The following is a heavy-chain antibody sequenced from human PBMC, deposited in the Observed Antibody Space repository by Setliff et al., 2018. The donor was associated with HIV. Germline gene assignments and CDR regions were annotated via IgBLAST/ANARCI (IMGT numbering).Heavy chain of an antibody. CDR3: ARDFGGYCSSMSCPGLFDP. D-gene: IGHD2-2*01. CDR1: GGTFSSYA. Sequence: SVKVSCKASGGTFSSYAISWVRQAPGQGLEWMGGIIPISGTVNYAQKFQGRVTITTDESTSTAYMELSGLRSEDTAVYYCARDFGGYCSSMSCPGLFDPWGQGTLVTVSS. CDR2: IIPISGTV. V-gene: IGHV1-69*05. J-gene: IGHJ5*02.